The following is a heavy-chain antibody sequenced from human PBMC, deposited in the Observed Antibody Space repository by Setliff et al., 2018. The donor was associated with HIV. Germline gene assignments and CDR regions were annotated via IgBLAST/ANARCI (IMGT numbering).Heavy chain of an antibody. CDR3: ARGTTPLGWFDP. J-gene: IGHJ5*02. D-gene: IGHD2-2*01. V-gene: IGHV1-18*01. Sequence: ASVKVSCKASGYSFTSYGVSWVRQAPGQGPEWMEWISAYNVNTNYAQKLQGRVTMTTDTSTSTAYMELRSLRSDDTAVYYCARGTTPLGWFDPWGQGTLVTVSS. CDR2: ISAYNVNT. CDR1: GYSFTSYG.